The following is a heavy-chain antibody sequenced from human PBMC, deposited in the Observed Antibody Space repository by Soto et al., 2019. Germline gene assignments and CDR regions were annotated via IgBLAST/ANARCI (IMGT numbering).Heavy chain of an antibody. D-gene: IGHD2-2*03. CDR3: AKELGYCSSTHCAPLDY. J-gene: IGHJ4*02. CDR2: ISGSGIST. Sequence: EVQLLESGGGFIQPGGSLRLSCAASGFTFSSYAMSWVRQAPGKGPEGVSAISGSGISTDYADFVKGRFTISRDNSKSTLYLQMNSLRAEDTAVYYCAKELGYCSSTHCAPLDYWGQGTLVTVSS. V-gene: IGHV3-23*01. CDR1: GFTFSSYA.